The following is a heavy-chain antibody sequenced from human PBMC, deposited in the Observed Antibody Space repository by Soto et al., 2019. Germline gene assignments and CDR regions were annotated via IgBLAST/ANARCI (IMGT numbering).Heavy chain of an antibody. V-gene: IGHV3-48*01. Sequence: ESGGGLVQPGGSLRLSCAASRFTFSSYSMNWVRQAPGKGLEWVSYISSSSSTMYYADSVKGRFTISRDNAKNSLYLQMDSLRAEDTAVYYCARGGVDYYYYYMDVWGKGTTVTVSS. D-gene: IGHD2-15*01. CDR1: RFTFSSYS. CDR2: ISSSSSTM. J-gene: IGHJ6*03. CDR3: ARGGVDYYYYYMDV.